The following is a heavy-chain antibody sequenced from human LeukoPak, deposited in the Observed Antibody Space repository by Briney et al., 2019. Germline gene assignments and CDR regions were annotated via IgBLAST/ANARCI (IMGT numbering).Heavy chain of an antibody. CDR2: ISGPGGTT. D-gene: IGHD4-23*01. V-gene: IGHV3-23*01. J-gene: IGHJ6*03. CDR3: ARDPGVIPVHYMDV. CDR1: GFTFSTHA. Sequence: GGSLRLSCVVSGFTFSTHAMAWVRQAPGKGLERVADISGPGGTTYYAASVKGRFTISRDNSKNTLFLQMNSLRGEDTAVYYCARDPGVIPVHYMDVRGKGTTVIVSS.